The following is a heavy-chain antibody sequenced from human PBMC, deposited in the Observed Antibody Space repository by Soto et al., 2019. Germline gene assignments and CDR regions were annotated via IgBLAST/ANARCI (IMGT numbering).Heavy chain of an antibody. CDR3: ARGVYQLRYFDWLLNYFAY. V-gene: IGHV4-59*11. J-gene: IGHJ4*02. CDR2: IYYSGST. CDR1: GGSISSHY. D-gene: IGHD3-9*01. Sequence: SETLSLTWTVAGGSISSHYWSWIRQPPGKGLEGIGYIYYSGSTNYNPSLKSRVTISVDTSKNQFSLKLSSVTAAHTAVYYCARGVYQLRYFDWLLNYFAYWGQGTPVPVSS.